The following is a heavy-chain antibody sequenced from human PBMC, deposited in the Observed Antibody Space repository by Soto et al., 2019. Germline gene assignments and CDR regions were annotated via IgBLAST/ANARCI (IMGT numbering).Heavy chain of an antibody. CDR3: ARDLGSGWYNY. J-gene: IGHJ4*02. D-gene: IGHD6-19*01. V-gene: IGHV1-69*13. CDR1: GGTFSSYA. Sequence: ASVKVSCKASGGTFSSYAISWVRQAPGQGLEWMGGIIPIFGTANYAQNFQGRVTIAADESTNTAYMELSSLRSEDTAVYYCARDLGSGWYNYWGQGTLVTVSS. CDR2: IIPIFGTA.